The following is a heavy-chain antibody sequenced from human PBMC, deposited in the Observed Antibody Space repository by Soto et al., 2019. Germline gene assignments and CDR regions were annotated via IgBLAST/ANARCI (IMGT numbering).Heavy chain of an antibody. D-gene: IGHD1-26*01. J-gene: IGHJ1*01. CDR1: VFTFKYDW. CDR2: INDDGSEE. V-gene: IGHV3-7*01. CDR3: ARELIVGPAEYFQD. Sequence: PGGSLRLSCVASVFTFKYDWMSWVRQSPGKGLGWVANINDDGSEEYYLDSVRGRFTISRDNAKNSLFLHMNSLTTEDTAVYFCARELIVGPAEYFQDWGQGTRVTVSS.